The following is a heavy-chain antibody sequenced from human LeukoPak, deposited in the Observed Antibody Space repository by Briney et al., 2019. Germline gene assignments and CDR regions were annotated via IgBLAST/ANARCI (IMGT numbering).Heavy chain of an antibody. CDR2: INPRRFET. V-gene: IGHV1-2*02. CDR3: GRFARYRFGFGGYHWCDP. Sequence: SSEKVSCKPSLYSLTRYYIYSVRQAPRHGPEWMGGINPRRFETKYVQKFLVRVTMTSDTSITTPYIELSSLRADYTAVYYCGRFARYRFGFGGYHWCDPWGQGTLFTVSS. CDR1: LYSLTRYY. J-gene: IGHJ5*02. D-gene: IGHD5-18*01.